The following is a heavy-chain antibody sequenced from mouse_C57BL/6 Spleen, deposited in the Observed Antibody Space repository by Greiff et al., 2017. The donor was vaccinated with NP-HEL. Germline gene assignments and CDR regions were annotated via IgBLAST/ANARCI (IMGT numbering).Heavy chain of an antibody. V-gene: IGHV7-3*01. Sequence: EVQLVESGGGLVQPGGSLSLSCAASGFTFTDYYMSWVRQPPGKALEWLGFIRNKANGYTTEYSASVKGRFTISRDNSQSILYLQMNALRAEDSATYYCARGGLWGFAYWGQGTLVTVSA. CDR2: IRNKANGYTT. CDR3: ARGGLWGFAY. CDR1: GFTFTDYY. J-gene: IGHJ3*01.